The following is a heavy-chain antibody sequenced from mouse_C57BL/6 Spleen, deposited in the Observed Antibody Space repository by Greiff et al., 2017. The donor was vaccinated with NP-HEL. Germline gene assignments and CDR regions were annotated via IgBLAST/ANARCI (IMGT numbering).Heavy chain of an antibody. J-gene: IGHJ4*01. CDR3: TRDPGHYAMDY. Sequence: EVQRVESGEGLVKPGGSLKLSCAASGFTFSSYAMSWVRQTPEKRLEWVAYISSGGDYIYYADTVKGRFTISRDNARNTLYLQMSSLKSEDTAMYYCTRDPGHYAMDYWGQGTSVTVSS. CDR2: ISSGGDYI. CDR1: GFTFSSYA. V-gene: IGHV5-9-1*02.